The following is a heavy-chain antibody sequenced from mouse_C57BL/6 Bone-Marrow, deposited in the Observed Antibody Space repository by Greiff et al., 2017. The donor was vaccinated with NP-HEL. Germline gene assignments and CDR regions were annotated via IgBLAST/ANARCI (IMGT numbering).Heavy chain of an antibody. Sequence: EVQLQQSGAELVRPGASVKLSCTASGFNIKDDYMHWVKQRPEQGLEWIGWIDPENGDTEYASKFQGKATITADTSSNTAYLQLSSLTSEDTAVYYCTTWGYYSNSHYFDYWGQGTTLTVSS. CDR1: GFNIKDDY. D-gene: IGHD2-5*01. V-gene: IGHV14-4*01. CDR3: TTWGYYSNSHYFDY. CDR2: IDPENGDT. J-gene: IGHJ2*01.